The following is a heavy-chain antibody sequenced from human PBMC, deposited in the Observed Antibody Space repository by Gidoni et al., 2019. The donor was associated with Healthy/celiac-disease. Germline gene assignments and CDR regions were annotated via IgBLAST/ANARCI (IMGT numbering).Heavy chain of an antibody. Sequence: QVQLVQSGAEVKKPGASVKVSCKASGYTFTSYYMHWVRQAPGQGLEWMGIINPSGGSTSYAQKFQGRVTMTRDTATSTVYMELSSLRSEDTAVYYCARVGSSGGFDYWGQGTLVTVSS. CDR3: ARVGSSGGFDY. J-gene: IGHJ4*02. V-gene: IGHV1-46*03. CDR1: GYTFTSYY. D-gene: IGHD6-19*01. CDR2: INPSGGST.